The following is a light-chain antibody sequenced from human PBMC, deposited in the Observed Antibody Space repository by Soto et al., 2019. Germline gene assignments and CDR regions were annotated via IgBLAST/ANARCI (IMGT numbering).Light chain of an antibody. V-gene: IGLV2-14*01. CDR2: EVS. Sequence: QAVMTQPPSVSAAPGQKVTISCSGSSSNIGGNSVSWYQQLPGTAPKLLIYEVSHRPSGVSHRFSGSKSGDTASLTIAGLQAEDEADYYCNSYSRGTTLRVFGTGTKVTVL. CDR3: NSYSRGTTLRV. J-gene: IGLJ1*01. CDR1: SSNIGGNS.